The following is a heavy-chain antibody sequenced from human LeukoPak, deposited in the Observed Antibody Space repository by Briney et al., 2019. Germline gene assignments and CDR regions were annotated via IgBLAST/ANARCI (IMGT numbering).Heavy chain of an antibody. D-gene: IGHD3-16*01. CDR1: GYTFTSYY. J-gene: IGHJ5*02. V-gene: IGHV1-46*01. Sequence: ASVKVSCKASGYTFTSYYMHWVRQAPGQGLEWMGKINPSGGSTSYEQKFQGRVTMTRDTSTSTVYMELSSLRSEDTAVYYCARDRTSYFSFGDYGWFDPWGQGTLVTVSS. CDR2: INPSGGST. CDR3: ARDRTSYFSFGDYGWFDP.